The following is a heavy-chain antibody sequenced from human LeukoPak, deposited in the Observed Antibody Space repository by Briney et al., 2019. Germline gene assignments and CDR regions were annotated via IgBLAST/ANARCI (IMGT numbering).Heavy chain of an antibody. V-gene: IGHV3-20*04. J-gene: IGHJ4*02. CDR1: GFTFDDYD. D-gene: IGHD6-13*01. Sequence: GGSLRLSCAASGFTFDDYDMSWVRQAPGKGLEWVSGINWNGDSTGYADSVKGRFTISRDNSKNTLYLQMNSLRAEDTAVYYCAKGRGSSSWANNFDYWGQGTLVTVSS. CDR3: AKGRGSSSWANNFDY. CDR2: INWNGDST.